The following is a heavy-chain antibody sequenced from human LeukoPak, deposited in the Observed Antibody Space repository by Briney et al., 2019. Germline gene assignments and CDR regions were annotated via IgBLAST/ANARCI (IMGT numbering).Heavy chain of an antibody. D-gene: IGHD3-10*01. Sequence: GGSLRLSCAASGFTFSSYEMYWVRQAPGKGLEWVSYISSSGSTIYYADSVKGRFTISRDNAKNSLYLQMNSLRAEDTAVYYYASLMVRGFTPFDYWGQGTLVTVSS. CDR3: ASLMVRGFTPFDY. V-gene: IGHV3-48*03. J-gene: IGHJ4*02. CDR2: ISSSGSTI. CDR1: GFTFSSYE.